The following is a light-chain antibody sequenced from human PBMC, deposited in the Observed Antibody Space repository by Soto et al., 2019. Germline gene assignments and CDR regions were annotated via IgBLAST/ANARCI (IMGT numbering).Light chain of an antibody. V-gene: IGKV1-5*01. J-gene: IGKJ1*01. CDR3: QHYNSDST. CDR2: HAS. CDR1: QSISSW. Sequence: DIQMTQSPSTLSASVGDRVTITCRASQSISSWLAWYQQKPGKAPKLLIYHASSLESGVPSRFSGSGSGTEFTLTISSLQPDDFATYYCQHYNSDSTFGQGPQVDIK.